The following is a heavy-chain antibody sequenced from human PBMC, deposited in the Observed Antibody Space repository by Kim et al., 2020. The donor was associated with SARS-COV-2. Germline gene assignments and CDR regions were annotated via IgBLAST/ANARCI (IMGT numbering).Heavy chain of an antibody. CDR1: GGAFSAYY. Sequence: SETLSPTCRVYGGAFSAYYWSWFRQPPGKGLEWIGEINLSGSTNYNPSLKSRVTVSVDTSNNQFSLKLRSMTAADTAVYYCARGYYGSGFNWFDPWGQGTLVTVSS. D-gene: IGHD3-10*01. V-gene: IGHV4-34*01. J-gene: IGHJ5*02. CDR3: ARGYYGSGFNWFDP. CDR2: INLSGST.